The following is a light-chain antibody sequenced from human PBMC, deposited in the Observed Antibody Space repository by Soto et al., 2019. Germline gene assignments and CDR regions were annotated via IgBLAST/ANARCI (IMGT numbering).Light chain of an antibody. CDR3: QELNSYPPFT. Sequence: IQLTQSPSSLSASVGERVTITCRASQGISSYLAWYQQKPGKAPKLLIYAASTLQSGVTSRFSGSRSGTDFTLTISSLQPEDFATYYCQELNSYPPFTFGPGTKVDIK. CDR1: QGISSY. V-gene: IGKV1-9*01. J-gene: IGKJ3*01. CDR2: AAS.